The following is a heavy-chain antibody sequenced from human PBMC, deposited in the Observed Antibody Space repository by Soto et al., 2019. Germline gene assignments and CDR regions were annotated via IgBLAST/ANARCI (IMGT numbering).Heavy chain of an antibody. J-gene: IGHJ6*02. D-gene: IGHD5-12*01. CDR1: GGSISSSNW. CDR3: ASITPKRWLQLHYYYYGMDV. V-gene: IGHV4-4*02. Sequence: QVQLQESGPGLVKPSGTLSLTCAVSGGSISSSNWWSWVRQPPGKGLEWIGEIYHSGSTNYNPSLKSRVTISVDKSRNQFSLKLSSVTAADTAVYYCASITPKRWLQLHYYYYGMDVWGQGTTVTVSS. CDR2: IYHSGST.